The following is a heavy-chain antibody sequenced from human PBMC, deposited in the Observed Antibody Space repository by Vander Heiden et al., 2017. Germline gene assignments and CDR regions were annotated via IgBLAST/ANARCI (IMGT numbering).Heavy chain of an antibody. CDR1: GFTFSSSR. Sequence: EVQLVESGGGLVKPGGSLRLSCAASGFTFSSSRMNWVRQAPGKGLELVSSISSTSTYIYYADSVKGRSTISRDNAKNSLYLQMNSLRAEDTAVYYCASSSTRLSYYYYYGMDVWGQGTTVTVSS. V-gene: IGHV3-21*01. D-gene: IGHD2-2*01. CDR3: ASSSTRLSYYYYYGMDV. J-gene: IGHJ6*02. CDR2: ISSTSTYI.